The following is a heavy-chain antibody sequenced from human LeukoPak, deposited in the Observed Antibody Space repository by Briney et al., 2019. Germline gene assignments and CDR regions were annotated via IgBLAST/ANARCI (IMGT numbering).Heavy chain of an antibody. CDR1: GFTLSTYI. CDR3: ARDHESSGYLPSDY. J-gene: IGHJ4*02. CDR2: IKAGAEAT. D-gene: IGHD3-22*01. V-gene: IGHV3-23*01. Sequence: GGSLRLSCEASGFTLSTYIMTWARQAPGKGLEWVTTIKAGAEATFYADSVKDRFNISRDNSKNALYLEMNSLRGDDTALYFCARDHESSGYLPSDYWGQGTLVTVSS.